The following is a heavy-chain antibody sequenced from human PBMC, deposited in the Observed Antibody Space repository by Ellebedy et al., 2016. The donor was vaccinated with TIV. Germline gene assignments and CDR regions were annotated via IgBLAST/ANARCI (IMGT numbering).Heavy chain of an antibody. CDR3: AKDWQSNHGDYSFLEYYGLDV. CDR1: GFSISSYA. Sequence: GESLKISXAASGFSISSYAMNWVRQAPGKGLEWVSLSSGSGDATYYADSVQGRFTISRDNSKNTLHLEMNSLRVEDTAVYYCAKDWQSNHGDYSFLEYYGLDVWGQGTTVTVS. CDR2: SSGSGDAT. D-gene: IGHD4-17*01. J-gene: IGHJ6*02. V-gene: IGHV3-23*01.